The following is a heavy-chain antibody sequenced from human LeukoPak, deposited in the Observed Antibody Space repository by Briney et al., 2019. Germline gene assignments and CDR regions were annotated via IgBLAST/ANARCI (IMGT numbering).Heavy chain of an antibody. CDR3: ARDGHPRKLTSPHWFDP. Sequence: SETLSLTCTVSGGSISSGDYYWSWIRQPPGKGLEWIGYIYYSGSTHYNPSLKSRVTISVDTSKNQFSLKLSSVTAADTAVYYCARDGHPRKLTSPHWFDPWGQGTLVTVSS. CDR2: IYYSGST. CDR1: GGSISSGDYY. D-gene: IGHD4-23*01. V-gene: IGHV4-30-4*08. J-gene: IGHJ5*02.